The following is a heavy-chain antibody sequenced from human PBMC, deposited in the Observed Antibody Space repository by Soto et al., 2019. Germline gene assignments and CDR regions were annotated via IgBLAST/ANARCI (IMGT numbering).Heavy chain of an antibody. Sequence: GGSLRLSCAASGFTVSSNYMSWVRQAPGKGLAWVSVIYSGGSTYYADSVKGRFTISRDNSKNTLYLQMNSLRAEDTAVYYCARDSASAADAFDIWGQGTMVTVSS. CDR2: IYSGGST. J-gene: IGHJ3*02. V-gene: IGHV3-66*02. CDR1: GFTVSSNY. D-gene: IGHD2-21*01. CDR3: ARDSASAADAFDI.